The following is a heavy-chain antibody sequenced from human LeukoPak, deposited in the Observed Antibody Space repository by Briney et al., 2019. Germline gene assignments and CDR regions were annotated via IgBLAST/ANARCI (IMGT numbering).Heavy chain of an antibody. CDR2: IWYDGSNK. CDR3: ARDPLRFLEWLPDY. CDR1: GFTFSNYA. J-gene: IGHJ4*02. D-gene: IGHD3-3*01. Sequence: GGSLRLSCAVSGFTFSNYAIHWVRQAPGKGLEWVAVIWYDGSNKYYADSVKGRFTISRDNSKNTLYLQMNSLRAEDTAVYYCARDPLRFLEWLPDYWGQGTLVTVSS. V-gene: IGHV3-33*01.